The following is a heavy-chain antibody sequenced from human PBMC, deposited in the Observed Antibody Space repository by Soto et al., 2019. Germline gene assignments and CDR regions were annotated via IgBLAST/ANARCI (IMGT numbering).Heavy chain of an antibody. J-gene: IGHJ5*02. Sequence: AAVTVSCKASGCTFTSCGIHWVLQATGQRLEWMGWINAANGDTKYSPKCQGRVTITRDTSASTAYMELSSLRSEDTAVYYCVRRHVSATGIDWFDPWGQGTLVTVS. CDR2: INAANGDT. CDR1: GCTFTSCG. D-gene: IGHD6-13*01. V-gene: IGHV1-3*01. CDR3: VRRHVSATGIDWFDP.